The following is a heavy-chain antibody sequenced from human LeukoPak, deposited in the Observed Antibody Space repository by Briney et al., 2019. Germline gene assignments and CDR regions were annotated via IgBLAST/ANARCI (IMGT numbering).Heavy chain of an antibody. D-gene: IGHD4-17*01. Sequence: PSETLSLTCTVSGGSISSYHWSWIRQPPGKRLEWIGYMYYSVTTNYNPSLKSRVTISGDTSKNQFSLNLTSVTAADTAVCYCARGPTANWFDPWGQGTLVTVSS. CDR1: GGSISSYH. V-gene: IGHV4-59*01. CDR3: ARGPTANWFDP. CDR2: MYYSVTT. J-gene: IGHJ5*02.